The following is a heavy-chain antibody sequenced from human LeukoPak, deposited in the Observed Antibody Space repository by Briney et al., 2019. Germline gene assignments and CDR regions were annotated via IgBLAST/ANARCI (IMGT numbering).Heavy chain of an antibody. J-gene: IGHJ4*02. V-gene: IGHV1-8*02. CDR1: GYTFTSYG. CDR3: ARGRVATGARLYY. D-gene: IGHD5-12*01. CDR2: MNPNSGNT. Sequence: ASVKVSCKASGYTFTSYGINWVRQATGQGLEWMGWMNPNSGNTGYAQKFQGRVTMTRNTSISTAYMELSSLRSEDTAVYYCARGRVATGARLYYWGQGTLVTVSS.